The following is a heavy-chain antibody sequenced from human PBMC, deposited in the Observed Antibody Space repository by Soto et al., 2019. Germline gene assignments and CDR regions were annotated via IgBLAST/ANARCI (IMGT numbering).Heavy chain of an antibody. Sequence: EASVKVSCKASGYSFTGYYIHWVRQAPGQGLEWMGWINPDSGATNYAQNFQGRVTLTSDTSISTASMDLTSLTSDDTAVYYCARGDYGTGGYTFPHFDYWGQGTLVTVSS. J-gene: IGHJ4*02. V-gene: IGHV1-2*02. CDR3: ARGDYGTGGYTFPHFDY. CDR1: GYSFTGYY. D-gene: IGHD2-8*02. CDR2: INPDSGAT.